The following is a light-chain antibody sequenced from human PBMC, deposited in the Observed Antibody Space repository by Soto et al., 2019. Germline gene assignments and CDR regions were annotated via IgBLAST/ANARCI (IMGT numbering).Light chain of an antibody. J-gene: IGKJ1*01. Sequence: EVVLTQSPGTLTLSPGERASLSCRASQSVMSSFLAWYQHKPGQAPRLLIYGASSRATGIPDRFSGSGSGTDFTLTISSLEPEDFAVYYCHQRSSWPRGTFGQGTKVEIK. CDR1: QSVMSSF. V-gene: IGKV3D-20*02. CDR2: GAS. CDR3: HQRSSWPRGT.